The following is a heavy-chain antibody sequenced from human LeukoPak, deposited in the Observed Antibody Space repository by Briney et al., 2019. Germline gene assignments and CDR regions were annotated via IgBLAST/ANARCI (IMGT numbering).Heavy chain of an antibody. CDR1: GYTFTSYG. Sequence: ASVKVSCKASGYTFTSYGVSWVRQAPGQGLEWMGWISAYNGNTNYAQKLQGRLTMTTDTSTSTAYMELSRLRSDDTAVYYCARAPYYYGSGSFYEGYFDYWGQGSLVTVSS. CDR3: ARAPYYYGSGSFYEGYFDY. D-gene: IGHD3-10*01. CDR2: ISAYNGNT. J-gene: IGHJ4*02. V-gene: IGHV1-18*01.